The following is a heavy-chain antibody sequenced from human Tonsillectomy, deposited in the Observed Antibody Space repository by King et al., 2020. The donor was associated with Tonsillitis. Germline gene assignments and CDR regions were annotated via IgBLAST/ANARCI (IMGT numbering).Heavy chain of an antibody. D-gene: IGHD3-10*01. CDR1: GYSFTTYW. CDR2: IYPGDSDT. Sequence: QLVQSGTEVKKPGESLKISCKGSGYSFTTYWIGWVRQVPGKGLEWMGIIYPGDSDTRYSQSFQGQVTISAAKSINTVYVQWSSLKASDTAMYYCARQWFGEFEEYYFDYWGQGTLVTVSS. J-gene: IGHJ4*02. CDR3: ARQWFGEFEEYYFDY. V-gene: IGHV5-51*01.